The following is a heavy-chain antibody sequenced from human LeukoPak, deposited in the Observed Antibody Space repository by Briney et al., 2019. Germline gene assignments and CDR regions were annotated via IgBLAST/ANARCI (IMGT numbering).Heavy chain of an antibody. CDR1: GCSLRSGYH. Sequence: PSETLSLTCTVSGCSLRSGYHWAWFRQPPGKGLEWIGSVSQSGSTYDNPSLKSRVTMSMDTSKNQFSVKMRAVTAADTAVYYCARSELNDYSRFWGQGTLVTVSS. J-gene: IGHJ4*02. CDR3: ARSELNDYSRF. CDR2: VSQSGST. D-gene: IGHD4-11*01. V-gene: IGHV4-38-2*02.